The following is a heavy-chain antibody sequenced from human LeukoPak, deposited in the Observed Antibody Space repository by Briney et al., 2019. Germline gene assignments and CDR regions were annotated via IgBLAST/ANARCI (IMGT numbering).Heavy chain of an antibody. CDR1: GFTFSSYS. CDR3: ARRIAMAGDTFDI. J-gene: IGHJ3*02. D-gene: IGHD6-19*01. CDR2: ISSFSTYI. V-gene: IGHV3-21*01. Sequence: PGGSLRLSCAASGFTFSSYSMNWVRQAPGKGLEWVSSISSFSTYIYYADSVKGRFTISRDNAKNSLYLQMNSLRAENTAVYYCARRIAMAGDTFDIWGQGTMVTVSS.